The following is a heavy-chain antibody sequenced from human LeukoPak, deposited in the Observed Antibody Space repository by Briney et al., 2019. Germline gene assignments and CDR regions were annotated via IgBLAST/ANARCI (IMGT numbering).Heavy chain of an antibody. CDR1: GFTFTSSA. Sequence: EASVKVSCKASGFTFTSSAVQWVRQARGQRLEWIGWIVVGSSNTNYAQKFQERVTITRDMSTSTAYMELSSLRSEDTAVYYCAAGFGYDILTGYSPSWGQGTLVTVSS. J-gene: IGHJ5*02. V-gene: IGHV1-58*01. CDR3: AAGFGYDILTGYSPS. D-gene: IGHD3-9*01. CDR2: IVVGSSNT.